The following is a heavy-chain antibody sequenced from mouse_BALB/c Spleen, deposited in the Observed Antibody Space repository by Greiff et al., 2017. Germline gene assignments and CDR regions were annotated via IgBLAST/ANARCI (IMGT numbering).Heavy chain of an antibody. Sequence: QVQLKESGAELVRPGTSVKISCKASGYAFTNYWLGWVKQRPGHGLEWIGDIYPGSGNTYYNEKFKGKATLTADKSSSTAYMQLSSLTSEDSAVYFCARRGDYGYSYYAMDYWGQGTSVTVSS. D-gene: IGHD1-2*01. V-gene: IGHV1-63*01. J-gene: IGHJ4*01. CDR1: GYAFTNYW. CDR3: ARRGDYGYSYYAMDY. CDR2: IYPGSGNT.